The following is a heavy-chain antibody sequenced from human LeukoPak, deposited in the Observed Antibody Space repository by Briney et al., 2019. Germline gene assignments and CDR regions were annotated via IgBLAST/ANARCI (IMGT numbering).Heavy chain of an antibody. CDR3: ARVQAYGGKGYFDY. CDR1: GGSISSYY. V-gene: IGHV4-59*01. D-gene: IGHD4-23*01. CDR2: IYYSGST. J-gene: IGHJ4*02. Sequence: TSETLSLTCTVSGGSISSYYWSWIRQPPGKGLEWIGCIYYSGSTNYNPSLKSRVTISVDTSKNQFSLKLSSVTAADTAVYYCARVQAYGGKGYFDYWGQGTLVTVSS.